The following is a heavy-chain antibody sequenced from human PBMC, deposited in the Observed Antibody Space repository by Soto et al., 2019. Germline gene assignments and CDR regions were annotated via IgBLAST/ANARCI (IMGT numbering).Heavy chain of an antibody. J-gene: IGHJ4*02. CDR2: IKQDGSDK. D-gene: IGHD4-17*01. CDR1: GFTFSNDW. CDR3: ARNRDYAFDY. Sequence: GGSLRLSCAASGFTFSNDWMSWVRQAPGKGLEWVAIIKQDGSDKFYVDSVKGRFTISRDNAKNSLYLQMNSLRTEDAAVYYCARNRDYAFDYWGRGTLVTVSS. V-gene: IGHV3-7*01.